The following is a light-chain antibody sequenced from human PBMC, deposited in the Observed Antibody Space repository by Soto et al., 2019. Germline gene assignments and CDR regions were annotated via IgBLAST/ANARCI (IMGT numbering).Light chain of an antibody. CDR2: KAS. Sequence: DIQMTQSPSTLPASVGDRVTITCRASQSMSVWLAWYQQKPGKAPKLLIYKASSLETGVPSRFSGSGSGTEFTLTISGLQPDDFATYFCQRYNDKFGQGTKVDIK. J-gene: IGKJ1*01. V-gene: IGKV1-5*03. CDR3: QRYNDK. CDR1: QSMSVW.